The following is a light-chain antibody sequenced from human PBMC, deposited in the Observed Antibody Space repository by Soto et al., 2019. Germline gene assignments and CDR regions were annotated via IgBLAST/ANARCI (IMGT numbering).Light chain of an antibody. CDR2: KAS. CDR3: QQYNRYSPT. V-gene: IGKV1-5*03. J-gene: IGKJ1*01. CDR1: QTISSW. Sequence: DIQMTQSPSTLSASVGDRVTITCRASQTISSWLAWYQQKPGKAPKLLIYKASSLESGVPLRFSGSGSGTEFTLTISSLQPDDFATYYCQQYNRYSPTFGQGTKVEIK.